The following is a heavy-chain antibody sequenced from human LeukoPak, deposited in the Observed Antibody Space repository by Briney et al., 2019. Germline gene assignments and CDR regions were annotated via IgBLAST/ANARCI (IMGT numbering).Heavy chain of an antibody. CDR2: ISGSGGST. Sequence: GGSLRLSCAASGFTFSSYAMSWVRQAPGKGLEWVSAISGSGGSTYYADSVKGRFTISRDNSKNTLYLQMNSLRAEDTAVFYCAKAAWDTAAAGPHHPDYWGQGTLVTVSS. J-gene: IGHJ4*02. CDR1: GFTFSSYA. V-gene: IGHV3-23*01. CDR3: AKAAWDTAAAGPHHPDY. D-gene: IGHD6-13*01.